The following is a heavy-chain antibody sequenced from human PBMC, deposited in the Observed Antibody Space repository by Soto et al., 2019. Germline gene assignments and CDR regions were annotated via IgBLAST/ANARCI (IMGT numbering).Heavy chain of an antibody. CDR1: GYTLTELS. J-gene: IGHJ5*02. V-gene: IGHV1-24*01. CDR2: FDPEDGET. D-gene: IGHD3-10*01. Sequence: ASVQVSCKVSGYTLTELSMHWVRQAPGKGLEWMGGFDPEDGETIYAQKFQGRVTMTEDTSTDTAYMELSSLRSEDTAVYYCATGATMVRGVIYWFDPWGQGTLVTVS. CDR3: ATGATMVRGVIYWFDP.